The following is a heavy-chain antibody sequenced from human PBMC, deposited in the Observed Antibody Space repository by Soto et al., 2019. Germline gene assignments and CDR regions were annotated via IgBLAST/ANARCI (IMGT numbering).Heavy chain of an antibody. CDR2: IIPLFGTA. V-gene: IGHV1-69*13. J-gene: IGHJ4*02. CDR3: ARQFDYETSGYYYAY. D-gene: IGHD3-22*01. Sequence: SVKVSCQAAGGTFNKYAIDWVRQVPGQGLEWMGGIIPLFGTANYAQKFQGRVTITADEATSTAYMELRSLRSEDTAVYYCARQFDYETSGYYYAYWGQGTLVTVSS. CDR1: GGTFNKYA.